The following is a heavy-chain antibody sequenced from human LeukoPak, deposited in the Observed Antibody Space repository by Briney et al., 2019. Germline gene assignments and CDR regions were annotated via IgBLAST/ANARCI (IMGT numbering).Heavy chain of an antibody. CDR2: INHSGST. J-gene: IGHJ5*02. Sequence: PSETLSLTCAVYGGSFSGYYWSWIRQPPGKGLEWIGEINHSGSTNYNPSLKSRVTISVDTSKNQFSLKLSSVTAADTAVYYCARWAEGGWYNWFDPWGQGTLVTVSS. CDR1: GGSFSGYY. V-gene: IGHV4-34*01. D-gene: IGHD6-19*01. CDR3: ARWAEGGWYNWFDP.